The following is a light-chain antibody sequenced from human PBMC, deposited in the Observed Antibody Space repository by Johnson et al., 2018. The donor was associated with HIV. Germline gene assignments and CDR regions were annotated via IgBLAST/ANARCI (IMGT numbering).Light chain of an antibody. CDR1: SSNIGNNY. Sequence: QSVLTQPPSVSAAPGQNVTISCSGSSSNIGNNYISWYQQLPGTAPKLLIYETTKRPSGIPDRFSGSRSGTSATLGITGLQTGDEADSDCATCDNSLRVFGPGTKVPVL. CDR2: ETT. V-gene: IGLV1-51*02. J-gene: IGLJ1*01. CDR3: ATCDNSLRV.